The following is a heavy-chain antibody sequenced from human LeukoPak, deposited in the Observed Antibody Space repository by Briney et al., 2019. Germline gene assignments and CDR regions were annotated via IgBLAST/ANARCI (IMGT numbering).Heavy chain of an antibody. V-gene: IGHV1-18*01. CDR1: GYTFTTYA. Sequence: ASVKVSCKASGYTFTTYAITRVRQAPGQGLEWMGWISSYNGNTIYAQKLQGRVTMTTDTSTTTAYMELRSLRSDDTAVYYCAREGFNRKYDYWGQGTLVTVSS. J-gene: IGHJ4*02. CDR3: AREGFNRKYDY. CDR2: ISSYNGNT.